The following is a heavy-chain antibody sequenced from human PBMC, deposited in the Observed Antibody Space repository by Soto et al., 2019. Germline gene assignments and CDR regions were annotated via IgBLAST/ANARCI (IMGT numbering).Heavy chain of an antibody. Sequence: SVKRYRKAAVYGFSIYPGGCGRMAPGQRLEWMGWINAGNGNTKYSQKFQGRVTITRDTSASTAYMELSSLRSEVTAVYHCARHIGLAPALGYCGRAILVSVSS. CDR2: INAGNGNT. J-gene: IGHJ4*02. CDR3: ARHIGLAPALGY. CDR1: VYGFSIYP. D-gene: IGHD2-21*01. V-gene: IGHV1-3*01.